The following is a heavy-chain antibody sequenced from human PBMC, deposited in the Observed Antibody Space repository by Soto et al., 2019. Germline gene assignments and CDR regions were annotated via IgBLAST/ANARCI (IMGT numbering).Heavy chain of an antibody. CDR3: ASYCSSTSCHSDY. V-gene: IGHV4-34*01. CDR1: GGSFSGYY. J-gene: IGHJ4*02. CDR2: INHSGST. D-gene: IGHD2-2*01. Sequence: QVQLQQWGAGLLKPSETLSLTCAVYGGSFSGYYWSWIRQPPGKGLEWIGEINHSGSTNYNPSLKSRVIISVDTSKNQFSLKLSSVTAADTAVYYCASYCSSTSCHSDYWGQGTLVTVSS.